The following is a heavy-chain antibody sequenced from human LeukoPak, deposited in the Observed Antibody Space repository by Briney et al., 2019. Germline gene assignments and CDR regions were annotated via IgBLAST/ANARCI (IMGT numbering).Heavy chain of an antibody. V-gene: IGHV1-24*01. CDR3: ATDFAVPNRTPDY. CDR2: FDPEDGET. J-gene: IGHJ4*02. CDR1: GYTFTSYY. Sequence: GASVKVSCKASGYTFTSYYIHWVRQAPGKGLEWMGGFDPEDGETIYAQKFQGRVTMTEDTSTDTAYMELSSLRSEDTAVYYCATDFAVPNRTPDYWGQGTLVTVSS. D-gene: IGHD1/OR15-1a*01.